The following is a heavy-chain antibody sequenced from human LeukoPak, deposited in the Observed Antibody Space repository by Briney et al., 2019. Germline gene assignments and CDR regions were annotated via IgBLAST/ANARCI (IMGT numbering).Heavy chain of an antibody. CDR3: AREHGSGSYF. Sequence: SETLSLTCTVSGGSISSSSYYWGWIRQPPGKGLEWIGSTYYSGSTYYNPSLKSRVTISVDTSKNQFSLKLSSVTAADTAVYYCAREHGSGSYFWGQGTLVTVSS. D-gene: IGHD3-10*01. V-gene: IGHV4-39*02. CDR1: GGSISSSSYY. J-gene: IGHJ4*02. CDR2: TYYSGST.